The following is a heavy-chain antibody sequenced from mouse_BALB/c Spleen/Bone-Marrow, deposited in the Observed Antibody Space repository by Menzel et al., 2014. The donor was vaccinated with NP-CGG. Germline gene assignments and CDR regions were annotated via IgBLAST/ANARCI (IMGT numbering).Heavy chain of an antibody. D-gene: IGHD1-1*01. CDR3: ARDMGLLRFDY. CDR1: GFTFTDYY. CDR2: IRNKANGYTT. V-gene: IGHV7-3*02. J-gene: IGHJ2*01. Sequence: EVQLQQSGGGLVQPGGSLRLSCATSGFTFTDYYVSWVRQPPGKALEWLAFIRNKANGYTTEYSASVKGRFTISRDNSQSILYLQMNTLRAEDGATYYCARDMGLLRFDYWGHGTTLTVTS.